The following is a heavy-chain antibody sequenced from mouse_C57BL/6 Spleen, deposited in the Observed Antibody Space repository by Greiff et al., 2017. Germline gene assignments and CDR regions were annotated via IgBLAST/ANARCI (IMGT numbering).Heavy chain of an antibody. J-gene: IGHJ3*01. CDR3: ARYDYDVLFAY. Sequence: QVTLKESGAELARPGASVKLSCKASGYTFTSYGISWVKQRTGQGLEWIGEIYPRSGNTYYNEKFKGKATLTADKSSSTAYMELRSLTSEDSAVYFCARYDYDVLFAYWGQGTLVTVSA. D-gene: IGHD2-4*01. V-gene: IGHV1-81*01. CDR2: IYPRSGNT. CDR1: GYTFTSYG.